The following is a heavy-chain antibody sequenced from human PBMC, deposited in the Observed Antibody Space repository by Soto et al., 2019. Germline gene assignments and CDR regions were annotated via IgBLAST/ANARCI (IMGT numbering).Heavy chain of an antibody. CDR3: ARLSGYDPSFDY. CDR1: GYTFNSYA. Sequence: ASVKVSCKASGYTFNSYAMHWVRQAPGQRLEWMGWINAGNGNTKYSQKFQGRVTITRDTSASTAYMELSSLRSEDTAVYYCARLSGYDPSFDYWGQGTLVTVSS. CDR2: INAGNGNT. V-gene: IGHV1-3*01. D-gene: IGHD5-12*01. J-gene: IGHJ4*02.